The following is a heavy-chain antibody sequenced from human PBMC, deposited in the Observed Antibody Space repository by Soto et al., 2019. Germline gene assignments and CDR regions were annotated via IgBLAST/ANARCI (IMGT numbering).Heavy chain of an antibody. J-gene: IGHJ4*02. Sequence: QVQLVQSGAEVKKPGSSVKVSCKASGGTFSSYAISWVRQAPGEGLEWMGGIIPIFGTANYAQKFQGRVTITADESTSTAYMERSSLRSEDTAVYYCARGGGDYGGNLYYFDYWGQGTLVTVSS. CDR3: ARGGGDYGGNLYYFDY. CDR2: IIPIFGTA. CDR1: GGTFSSYA. V-gene: IGHV1-69*01. D-gene: IGHD4-17*01.